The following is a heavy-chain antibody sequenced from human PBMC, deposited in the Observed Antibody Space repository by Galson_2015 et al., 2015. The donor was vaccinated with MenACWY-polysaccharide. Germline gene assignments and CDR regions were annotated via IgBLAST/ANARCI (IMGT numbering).Heavy chain of an antibody. CDR1: GFTFGNYW. CDR2: INEDEREK. CDR3: ARGVYSLDS. J-gene: IGHJ4*02. Sequence: SLRLSCAVSGFTFGNYWMTWVRQAPGKGLEWVANINEDEREKYQLDSVKGRFTISRDDAKNSLYLQMNSLRAEDTAVYYCARGVYSLDSRGQGTLVTVSS. V-gene: IGHV3-7*01. D-gene: IGHD4-11*01.